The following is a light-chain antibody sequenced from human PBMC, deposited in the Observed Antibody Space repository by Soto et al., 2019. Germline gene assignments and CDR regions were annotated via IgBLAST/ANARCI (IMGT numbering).Light chain of an antibody. V-gene: IGLV2-14*03. CDR3: SSFTSSDTLVV. Sequence: QSVLTQPASVSGSPGQSITISCTGTSSDVGGYNFVSWYQHHPAKAPKLMIYDVSNRPSGVSNRFSGSKSGNTASLTISGLQAEDEAHYYCSSFTSSDTLVVFGGGTKL. CDR2: DVS. CDR1: SSDVGGYNF. J-gene: IGLJ2*01.